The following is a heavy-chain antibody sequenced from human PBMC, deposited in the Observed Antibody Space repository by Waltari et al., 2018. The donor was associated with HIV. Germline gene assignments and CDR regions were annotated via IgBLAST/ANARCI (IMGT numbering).Heavy chain of an antibody. J-gene: IGHJ6*02. CDR3: ARDRYDSSGYNLRGYYYGMDV. Sequence: TCTVSGGSISSYYWSWIRQPPGKGLEWIGYIYYSGSTNYNPSLKSRVTISVDTSKNQFSLKLSSVTAADTAVYYCARDRYDSSGYNLRGYYYGMDVWGQGTTVTVSS. CDR2: IYYSGST. D-gene: IGHD3-22*01. V-gene: IGHV4-59*01. CDR1: GGSISSYY.